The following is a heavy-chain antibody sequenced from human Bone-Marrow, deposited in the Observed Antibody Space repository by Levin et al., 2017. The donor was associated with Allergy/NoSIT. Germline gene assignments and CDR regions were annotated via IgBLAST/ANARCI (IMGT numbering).Heavy chain of an antibody. J-gene: IGHJ6*02. Sequence: PSETLSLTCTVSGSSISSGYYWGWIRQPPGKGLEWIGSIYHSGSTYYNPSLKSRVTISVDTSKNQFSLKLSSVTAADTAVYYCARDGRSGYDLYYYYYGMDVWGQGTTVTVSS. CDR3: ARDGRSGYDLYYYYYGMDV. CDR2: IYHSGST. D-gene: IGHD5-12*01. V-gene: IGHV4-38-2*02. CDR1: GSSISSGYY.